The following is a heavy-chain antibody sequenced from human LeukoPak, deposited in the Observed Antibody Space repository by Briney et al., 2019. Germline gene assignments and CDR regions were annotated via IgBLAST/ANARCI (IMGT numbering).Heavy chain of an antibody. CDR1: GFIFSTYW. Sequence: GGSLRLSCEVSGFIFSTYWMSWVRQAPGKGLEWVSVIYSGGSTYYADSVKGRFTISRDNAKNSLYLQMNSLRAEDTAVYYCARLGRGYCSGGSCHPYYFDYWGQGTLVTVSS. V-gene: IGHV3-66*01. CDR2: IYSGGST. CDR3: ARLGRGYCSGGSCHPYYFDY. D-gene: IGHD2-15*01. J-gene: IGHJ4*02.